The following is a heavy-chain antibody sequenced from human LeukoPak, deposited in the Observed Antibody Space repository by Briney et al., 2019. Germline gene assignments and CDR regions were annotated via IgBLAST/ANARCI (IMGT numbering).Heavy chain of an antibody. J-gene: IGHJ4*02. Sequence: GGSLRLSCAASGFTFSSYAMSWVRQAPGKGLEWVSAISGSGGSTYYADSVKGRFTISRDNSKNTLYLQMNSLRAEDTAVYYCAKSRNPRTDSSSWYGDYWGQGTLVTVSS. CDR2: ISGSGGST. CDR3: AKSRNPRTDSSSWYGDY. V-gene: IGHV3-23*01. CDR1: GFTFSSYA. D-gene: IGHD6-13*01.